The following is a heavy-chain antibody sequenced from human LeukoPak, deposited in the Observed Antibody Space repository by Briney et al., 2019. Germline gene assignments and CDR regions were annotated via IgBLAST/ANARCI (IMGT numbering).Heavy chain of an antibody. J-gene: IGHJ4*02. D-gene: IGHD3-22*01. V-gene: IGHV4-39*07. CDR3: ARSGGLWLLTYYFDY. CDR1: GGSISSSSYY. CDR2: IYYSGST. Sequence: SETLSLTCTVSGGSISSSSYYWGGIRQPPRKGLEWIGSIYYSGSTYYNRSLKSRVTISVDTSKNQLSLKLSSVTAADTAVYFCARSGGLWLLTYYFDYWGQGTLVTVSS.